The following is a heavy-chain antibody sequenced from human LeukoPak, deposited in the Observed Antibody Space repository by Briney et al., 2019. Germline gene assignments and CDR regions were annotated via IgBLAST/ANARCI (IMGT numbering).Heavy chain of an antibody. CDR2: IIPIFGTA. CDR1: GGTFSSYA. CDR3: AKSPSTRYCSGGSCLYYFDY. D-gene: IGHD2-15*01. V-gene: IGHV1-69*13. J-gene: IGHJ4*02. Sequence: SVKVSCKASGGTFSSYAISWVRQAPGQGLEWMGGIIPIFGTANYAQKFQGRVTITADESTSTAYMELSSLRSEDTAVYYCAKSPSTRYCSGGSCLYYFDYWGQGTLVTVSS.